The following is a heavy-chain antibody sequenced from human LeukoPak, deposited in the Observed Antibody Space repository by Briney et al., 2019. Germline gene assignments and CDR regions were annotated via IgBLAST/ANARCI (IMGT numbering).Heavy chain of an antibody. CDR3: ARAGRGIDY. CDR1: GGSISSYY. Sequence: SETLSLTCTVSGGSISSYYWSWIRQPPGKGLEWIGYIYYSGSTNYIPSLKSRVTISVDTSKNQFSLKLSSVTAADTAVYYCARAGRGIDYWGQGTLVTVSS. CDR2: IYYSGST. V-gene: IGHV4-59*01. J-gene: IGHJ4*02.